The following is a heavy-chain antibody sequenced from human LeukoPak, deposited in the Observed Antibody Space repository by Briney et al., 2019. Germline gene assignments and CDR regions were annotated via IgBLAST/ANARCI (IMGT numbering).Heavy chain of an antibody. V-gene: IGHV3-7*01. CDR1: GFTVSSNY. J-gene: IGHJ5*02. D-gene: IGHD6-19*01. CDR3: AKLSTAVAGQDR. CDR2: IKKDGSEK. Sequence: PGGSLRLSCAASGFTVSSNYMSWVRQAPGKGLEWVANIKKDGSEKYYVDSVKGRFTISRDNAKNSLYLQMNSLRAEDTAVYYCAKLSTAVAGQDRWGQGTLVTVSS.